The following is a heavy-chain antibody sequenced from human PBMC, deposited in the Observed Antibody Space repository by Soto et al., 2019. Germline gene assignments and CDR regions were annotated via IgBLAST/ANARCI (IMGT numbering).Heavy chain of an antibody. D-gene: IGHD3-10*01. CDR2: INHSGST. J-gene: IGHJ4*02. V-gene: IGHV4-34*01. CDR3: ARNYYGSGSYSPPVYYFDY. CDR1: GGSFSGYY. Sequence: SETLSLTCAVYGGSFSGYYWSWIRQPPGKGLEWIGEINHSGSTNYNPSLKSRVTISVDTSKNQFSLKLSSVTAADTAVYYCARNYYGSGSYSPPVYYFDYWGQGTLVTVSS.